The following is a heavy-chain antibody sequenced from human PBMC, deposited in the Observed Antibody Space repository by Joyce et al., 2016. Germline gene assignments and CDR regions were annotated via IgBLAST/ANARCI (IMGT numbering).Heavy chain of an antibody. CDR2: ISFDGSEK. CDR1: FTFSIYA. Sequence: QVQLVESGGGVVQPGFTFSIYAMHWVRQAPGKGLEWVEVISFDGSEKYDADSVNGGLTISRDSSNNTLYLQRNSLRAEDTAVYYCARPPGSSSWYEGFDYWGQGTLVTVSS. V-gene: IGHV3-30-3*01. D-gene: IGHD6-13*01. CDR3: ARPPGSSSWYEGFDY. J-gene: IGHJ4*02.